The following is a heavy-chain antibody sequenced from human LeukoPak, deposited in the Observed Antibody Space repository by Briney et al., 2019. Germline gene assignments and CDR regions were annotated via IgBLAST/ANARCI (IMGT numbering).Heavy chain of an antibody. CDR1: GFTFDDYA. CDR3: AKDAYYYDSSGQQPFDY. J-gene: IGHJ4*02. V-gene: IGHV3-9*01. CDR2: ISWNSGSI. Sequence: GRSLRLSCAASGFTFDDYAMHWVRQAPGKGLEWVSGISWNSGSIGYADPVKGRFTISRDNAKNSLYLQMNSLRAEDTALYYCAKDAYYYDSSGQQPFDYWGQGTLVTVSS. D-gene: IGHD3-22*01.